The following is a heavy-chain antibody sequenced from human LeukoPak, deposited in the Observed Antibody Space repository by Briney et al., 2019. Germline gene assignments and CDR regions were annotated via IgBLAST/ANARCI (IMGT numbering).Heavy chain of an antibody. CDR3: ARDPLVGYGDPFDY. CDR1: GGSISSGDYY. V-gene: IGHV4-30-4*08. D-gene: IGHD4-17*01. CDR2: IYYSGST. J-gene: IGHJ4*02. Sequence: SETLSLTCTVSGGSISSGDYYWSWIRQPPGKGLEWIGYIYYSGSTYYNPSLKSRVTISVDTSKNQFSLKLSSVTAADTAVYYCARDPLVGYGDPFDYWGQGTLVTVSS.